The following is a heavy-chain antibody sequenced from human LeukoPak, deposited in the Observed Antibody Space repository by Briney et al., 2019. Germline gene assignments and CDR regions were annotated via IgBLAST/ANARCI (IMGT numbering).Heavy chain of an antibody. V-gene: IGHV3-33*01. CDR1: GFNFNGYG. CDR2: IWYDGSNK. Sequence: GGSLRLSCAASGFNFNGYGMHWVRQAPGKGLEWVAVIWYDGSNKYYADSVKGRFTISRDNSKNTLYLQMNSLRAEDTAVYYCARVQSAYYYYYGMDVWGQGTTVTVSS. CDR3: ARVQSAYYYYYGMDV. J-gene: IGHJ6*02.